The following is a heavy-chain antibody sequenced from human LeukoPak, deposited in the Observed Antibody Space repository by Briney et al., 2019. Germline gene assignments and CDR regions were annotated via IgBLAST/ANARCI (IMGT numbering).Heavy chain of an antibody. V-gene: IGHV3-48*01. J-gene: IGHJ4*02. CDR2: ISSSGNTM. CDR3: ATYSGAHHKTFDY. Sequence: GGSLRLSCAASEFTFSTYSMNWVRQAPGKGLEWISYISSSGNTMYYADSVKGRFTISRDNAKNSLYLQMSSLRAEDTAMYYCATYSGAHHKTFDYWGQGTLVTVSS. CDR1: EFTFSTYS. D-gene: IGHD1-26*01.